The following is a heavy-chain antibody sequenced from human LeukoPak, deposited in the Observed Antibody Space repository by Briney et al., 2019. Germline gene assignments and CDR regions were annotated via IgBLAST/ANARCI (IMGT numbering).Heavy chain of an antibody. V-gene: IGHV4-59*08. Sequence: SETLSLTCTVSGGSISSHYWSWIRQPPGKGLEWIGYIYYSGSTNYNPSLKSRVTISVDTSKNQFSLKLSSVTAADTAVYYCARRPGRGSSSSHAFDIWGQGTMVTVSS. CDR2: IYYSGST. CDR1: GGSISSHY. CDR3: ARRPGRGSSSSHAFDI. D-gene: IGHD6-6*01. J-gene: IGHJ3*02.